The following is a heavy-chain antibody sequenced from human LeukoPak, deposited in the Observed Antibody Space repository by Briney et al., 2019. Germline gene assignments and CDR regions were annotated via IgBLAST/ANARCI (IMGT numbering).Heavy chain of an antibody. Sequence: ASVKVSCKTSGYTFTDYYIHWVRQAPGQGLEWMGWINPNSGETNSAQKFQGRVTMTGDTAIRTAYMALSRLTSDDTAVYYCATDRDYSNTERGFDYWGQGTLVPVSS. J-gene: IGHJ4*02. CDR2: INPNSGET. CDR3: ATDRDYSNTERGFDY. D-gene: IGHD4-11*01. CDR1: GYTFTDYY. V-gene: IGHV1-2*02.